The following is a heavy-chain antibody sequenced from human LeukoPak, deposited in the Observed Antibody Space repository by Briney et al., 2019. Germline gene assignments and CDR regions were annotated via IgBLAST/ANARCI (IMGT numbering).Heavy chain of an antibody. V-gene: IGHV4-61*01. Sequence: PSETLSLTCTVSGGSLSSAHGWSWIRQPPGKGLEWIGYSQNSGCTNCNPSLKSRVTISVDTSKNQFSLKLSSVTAADTAVYYCARDYSGSPDYWGQGTLVTVSS. CDR1: GGSLSSAHG. CDR2: SQNSGCT. CDR3: ARDYSGSPDY. D-gene: IGHD3-10*01. J-gene: IGHJ4*02.